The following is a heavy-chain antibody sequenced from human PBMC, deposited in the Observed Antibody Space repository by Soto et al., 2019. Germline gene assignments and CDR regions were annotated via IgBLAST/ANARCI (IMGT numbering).Heavy chain of an antibody. V-gene: IGHV3-23*01. J-gene: IGHJ4*02. D-gene: IGHD4-17*01. CDR1: GFNFGVYG. CDR2: IIYNGDTS. CDR3: AKDYDYGDSLPYDC. Sequence: EVQLLEAGGGLIQPGGSLRLSCSASGFNFGVYGMSWVRQAPGKGLEWLSAIIYNGDTSYYADSVRGRFTISRDNSKNTLYLQLNDLGAADTAIYYCAKDYDYGDSLPYDCWGQGTLVTVSS.